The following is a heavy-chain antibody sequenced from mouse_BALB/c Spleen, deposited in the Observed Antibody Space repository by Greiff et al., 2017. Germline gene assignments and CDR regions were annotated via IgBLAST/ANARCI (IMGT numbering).Heavy chain of an antibody. V-gene: IGHV1-15*01. CDR3: TRNGYYS. CDR1: GYTFTDYE. Sequence: QVQLQQSGAELVRPGASVTLSCKASGYTFTDYEMHWVKQTPVHGLEWIGAIDPETGGTAYNQKFKGKATLTADKSSSTAYMELRSLTSEDSAVYYCTRNGYYSRGQGTTRTGSS. D-gene: IGHD2-3*01. J-gene: IGHJ2*01. CDR2: IDPETGGT.